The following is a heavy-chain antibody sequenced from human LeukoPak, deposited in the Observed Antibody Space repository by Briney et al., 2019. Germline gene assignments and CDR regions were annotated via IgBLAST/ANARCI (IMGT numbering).Heavy chain of an antibody. CDR3: ARRAPSHDFDD. CDR1: GFTFGNYG. Sequence: PGGSLRLSCAASGFTFGNYGMNWVRQAPGKGPEWVSSISTAGNTMYYADSVKGRFTISRDNAKNLLYLQMNSLRAEDTAVYYCARRAPSHDFDDWGQGTLVTVSS. CDR2: ISTAGNTM. J-gene: IGHJ4*02. V-gene: IGHV3-48*04.